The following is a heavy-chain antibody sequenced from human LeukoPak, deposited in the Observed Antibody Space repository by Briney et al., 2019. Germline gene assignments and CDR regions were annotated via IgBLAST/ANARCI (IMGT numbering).Heavy chain of an antibody. D-gene: IGHD6-13*01. CDR3: AKGSLGSWYYFDH. V-gene: IGHV3-23*01. Sequence: GGALRLSCAASGFTFSSYAMSWVRQAPGKGLEWVSTFSRSGPETYYADSVKGRFTIFRDNSKNTLYLQMNSLRAEDTAVYHCAKGSLGSWYYFDHWGQGTLVTVSS. CDR1: GFTFSSYA. CDR2: FSRSGPET. J-gene: IGHJ4*02.